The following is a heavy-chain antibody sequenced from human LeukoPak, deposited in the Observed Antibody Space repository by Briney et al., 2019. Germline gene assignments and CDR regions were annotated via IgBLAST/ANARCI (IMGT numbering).Heavy chain of an antibody. Sequence: ASVKVSCKASGGTFSSYAISWVRQAPGQGLEWMGGIIPIFGTANYAQKFQGRVTITTDESTSTAYMELSSLRSEDTAVYYCASRPLGEGYYDFWSGYYRSPNWFDPWGQGTLVTVSS. CDR1: GGTFSSYA. J-gene: IGHJ5*02. V-gene: IGHV1-69*05. D-gene: IGHD3-3*01. CDR2: IIPIFGTA. CDR3: ASRPLGEGYYDFWSGYYRSPNWFDP.